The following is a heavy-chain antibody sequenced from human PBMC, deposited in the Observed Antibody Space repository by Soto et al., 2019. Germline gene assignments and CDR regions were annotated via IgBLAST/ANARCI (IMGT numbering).Heavy chain of an antibody. CDR1: GYTFTTYG. CDR3: AREGEMPYSYYGLDV. CDR2: ISGYNGHT. Sequence: QVQLVQSGAEVRKPGASVKVSCKASGYTFTTYGISWVRQAPGQGLEWMGWISGYNGHTKYAQKFQGRGTMTTDTSTSTVYMDLRSLRSDDTAGYYCAREGEMPYSYYGLDVWGQGTTVTVSS. V-gene: IGHV1-18*01. J-gene: IGHJ6*02. D-gene: IGHD3-16*01.